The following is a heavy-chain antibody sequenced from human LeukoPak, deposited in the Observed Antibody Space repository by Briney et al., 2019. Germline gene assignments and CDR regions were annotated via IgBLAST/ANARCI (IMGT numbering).Heavy chain of an antibody. V-gene: IGHV3-49*04. D-gene: IGHD3-10*01. Sequence: RSLRLSCTASGFTFGDYAMSWVRQAPGRGLEWVGFIRSKTFGGTTEYAASVKGRFTISRDDSKSIAYLQMNSLKTEDTAVYYCTSSFGELSFFDYWGQGTLLTVSS. J-gene: IGHJ4*02. CDR1: GFTFGDYA. CDR2: IRSKTFGGTT. CDR3: TSSFGELSFFDY.